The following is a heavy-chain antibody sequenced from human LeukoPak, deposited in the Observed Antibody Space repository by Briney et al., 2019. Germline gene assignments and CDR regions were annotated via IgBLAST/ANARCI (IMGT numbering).Heavy chain of an antibody. V-gene: IGHV3-21*01. Sequence: PGGSLRLSCAASGFTFSSYSMNWVRQAPGKGLEWVSSISSSSSYIYYADSVKGRFTISRDNAKNSLYLQMNSLRAEDTAVYYCARDSHPYCSSTSCYFYGSAFGIWGKGQWSPSLQ. CDR1: GFTFSSYS. CDR3: ARDSHPYCSSTSCYFYGSAFGI. CDR2: ISSSSSYI. J-gene: IGHJ3*02. D-gene: IGHD2-2*01.